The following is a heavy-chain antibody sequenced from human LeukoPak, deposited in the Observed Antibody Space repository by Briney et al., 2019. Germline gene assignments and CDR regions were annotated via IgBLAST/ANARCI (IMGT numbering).Heavy chain of an antibody. CDR1: GGSISSGSYY. D-gene: IGHD1-26*01. CDR2: IYTSGST. V-gene: IGHV4-61*02. J-gene: IGHJ6*03. Sequence: SETLSLTCTVSGGSISSGSYYWSWIRQPAGKGLEWIGRIYTSGSTNYNPSLNSRVTISVDTSKNQFSLKLTSVTAADTAVYYCARVGATSGDYYYYYMDVWGKGTTVTVSS. CDR3: ARVGATSGDYYYYYMDV.